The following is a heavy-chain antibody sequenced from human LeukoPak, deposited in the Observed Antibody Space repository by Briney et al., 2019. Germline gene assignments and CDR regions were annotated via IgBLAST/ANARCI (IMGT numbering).Heavy chain of an antibody. D-gene: IGHD3-3*01. J-gene: IGHJ6*03. CDR1: GFTFSNAW. Sequence: GGSLRLSCAASGFTFSNAWMSWVRQAPGKGLEWVGRIKSKTDGGTTDYGVPVKGRFTISRDDSKNTLDLQMNSLKTEDTAVYYCTSVKSILRFLEWLSYMDVWGKGTTVTVSS. CDR2: IKSKTDGGTT. CDR3: TSVKSILRFLEWLSYMDV. V-gene: IGHV3-15*01.